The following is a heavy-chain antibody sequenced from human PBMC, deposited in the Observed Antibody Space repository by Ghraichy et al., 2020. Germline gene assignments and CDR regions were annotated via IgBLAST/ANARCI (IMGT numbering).Heavy chain of an antibody. J-gene: IGHJ5*02. CDR3: VRDSGWSNWFDP. CDR2: TYYRSKWYN. CDR1: GDSVSTNSAA. D-gene: IGHD6-19*01. V-gene: IGHV6-1*01. Sequence: SQTLSLTCAISGDSVSTNSAAWNWIRQSPSRGLEWLGRTYYRSKWYNDYAVSVKSRITINPDTSKNQFSRYLNSVTPEDTAVYYCVRDSGWSNWFDPWGQGTLVTVSS.